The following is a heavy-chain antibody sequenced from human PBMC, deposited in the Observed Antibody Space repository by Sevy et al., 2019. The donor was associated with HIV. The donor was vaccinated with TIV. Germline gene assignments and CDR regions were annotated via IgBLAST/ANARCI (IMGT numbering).Heavy chain of an antibody. CDR3: ATTKDYYESSGDPFDY. J-gene: IGHJ4*02. CDR1: GSTLSQMA. Sequence: ASVKVSCKVSGSTLSQMAMHWVRQAPGKGLEWMATFDPEDAETIYTQKLQGRVTMTEDTTRDTAYMELSNLRSEDTAVYYCATTKDYYESSGDPFDYWGQGTLVTVSS. CDR2: FDPEDAET. V-gene: IGHV1-24*01. D-gene: IGHD3-22*01.